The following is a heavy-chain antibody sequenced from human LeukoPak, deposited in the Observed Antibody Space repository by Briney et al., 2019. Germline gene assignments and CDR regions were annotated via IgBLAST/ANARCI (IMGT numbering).Heavy chain of an antibody. CDR3: TRDSSSGWSHFDY. D-gene: IGHD6-19*01. V-gene: IGHV4-59*01. Sequence: SETLSLTCTVYGGSISTYYWSWIRQPPGKRLEWIGYIYNSGSTKYNPTLKSRVTISVDTSKNQFSLKLSSVTAAGTAVYYCTRDSSSGWSHFDYWGQGALVTVSS. J-gene: IGHJ4*02. CDR1: GGSISTYY. CDR2: IYNSGST.